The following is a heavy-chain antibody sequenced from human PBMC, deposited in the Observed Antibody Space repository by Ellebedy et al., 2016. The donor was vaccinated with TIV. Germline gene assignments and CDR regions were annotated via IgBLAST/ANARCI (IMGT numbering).Heavy chain of an antibody. J-gene: IGHJ6*02. V-gene: IGHV4-34*01. D-gene: IGHD3-10*01. Sequence: SETLSLTCAVYGGSFSGYYWSWIRQPPGKGLEWIGEINHSGSTTYNPSLKSRVTVSVDTSTNQFSLKLSSVTAADTAVYYCARGRFGWIYYYGMDVWGQGTTVTVSS. CDR2: INHSGST. CDR3: ARGRFGWIYYYGMDV. CDR1: GGSFSGYY.